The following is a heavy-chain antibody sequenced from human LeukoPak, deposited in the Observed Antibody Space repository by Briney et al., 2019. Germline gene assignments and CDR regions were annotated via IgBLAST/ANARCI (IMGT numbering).Heavy chain of an antibody. D-gene: IGHD2-15*01. CDR1: GFTLSSYA. J-gene: IGHJ4*02. CDR3: AKGQPLLPDY. V-gene: IGHV3-23*01. CDR2: ISGNGDST. Sequence: PGGSLRLSCAASGFTLSSYAMSWVRQAPGKGLEWVSAISGNGDSTYYADSVKGRFTISRDNSKNTLYLQMNSLRAEDTAVYYCAKGQPLLPDYWGQGTLVTVSS.